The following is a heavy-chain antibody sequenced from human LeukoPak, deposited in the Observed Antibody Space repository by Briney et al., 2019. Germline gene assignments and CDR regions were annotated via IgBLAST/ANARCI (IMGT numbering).Heavy chain of an antibody. Sequence: GGSLRLSCAASGFTFDDYGMSWVRQAPGKGLEWVSGINWNGGSTGYADSVKGRFTIPRDNAKNSLYLQMNSLRAEDTALYYCARARYSSGWGNWFDPWGQGTLVTVSS. CDR1: GFTFDDYG. D-gene: IGHD6-19*01. CDR3: ARARYSSGWGNWFDP. J-gene: IGHJ5*02. CDR2: INWNGGST. V-gene: IGHV3-20*04.